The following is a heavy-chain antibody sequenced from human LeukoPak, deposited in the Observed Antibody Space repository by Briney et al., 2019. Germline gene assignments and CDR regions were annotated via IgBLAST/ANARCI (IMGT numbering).Heavy chain of an antibody. J-gene: IGHJ4*02. D-gene: IGHD3-10*01. CDR3: AKDGSGFLDY. CDR1: GFTFDDYT. V-gene: IGHV3-43*01. CDR2: ISWDGGST. Sequence: GGSLRLSCAASGFTFDDYTMHWVRQAPGKGLEWVSLISWDGGSTYYADSVKGRFTISRDNSKNSLYLQMNSLRTEDTALYYCAKDGSGFLDYWGQGTLVTVSS.